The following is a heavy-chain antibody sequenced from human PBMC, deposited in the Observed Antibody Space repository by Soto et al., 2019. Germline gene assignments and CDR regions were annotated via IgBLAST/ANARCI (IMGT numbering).Heavy chain of an antibody. CDR1: GDSVDSNVC. Sequence: ETLSLTCAVSGDSVDSNVCLVVFRHPPGKVLEWIGEAYHNGLTDYNPSLKSRVTMSVDTSKNEFSLKLTSLTAADTAIYYCARDAAVPGESDRFDYWGQGTLVTVSS. J-gene: IGHJ4*02. D-gene: IGHD6-19*01. V-gene: IGHV4-4*02. CDR2: AYHNGLT. CDR3: ARDAAVPGESDRFDY.